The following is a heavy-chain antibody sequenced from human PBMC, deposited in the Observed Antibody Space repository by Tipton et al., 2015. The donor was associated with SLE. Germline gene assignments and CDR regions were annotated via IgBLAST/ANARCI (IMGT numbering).Heavy chain of an antibody. Sequence: SLRLSCAASGFSFSTYVMNWVRQAPGKGLEWVSGISGRGGSTYHADSVKGRFTISRDNSKNTLYLQMNSLRAEDTAVYYCAREDSSSWSFFDYWGQGTLVTVSS. CDR3: AREDSSSWSFFDY. CDR2: ISGRGGST. J-gene: IGHJ4*02. D-gene: IGHD6-13*01. CDR1: GFSFSTYV. V-gene: IGHV3-23*01.